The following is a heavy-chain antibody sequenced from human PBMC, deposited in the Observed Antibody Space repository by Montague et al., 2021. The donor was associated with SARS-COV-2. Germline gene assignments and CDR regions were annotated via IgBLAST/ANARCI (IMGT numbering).Heavy chain of an antibody. D-gene: IGHD3-22*01. CDR3: ARGTKGVFTYDYDSSGYASDY. CDR1: GGSISSYY. CDR2: INYSGST. V-gene: IGHV4-59*12. J-gene: IGHJ4*02. Sequence: SETLSLTCTVSGGSISSYYWSWIRQPPGKGLEWIGYINYSGSTNYNPSLKSRVTISVDTSKNQFSLKLSSVTAADTAVYYCARGTKGVFTYDYDSSGYASDYWGQGTPVTVSS.